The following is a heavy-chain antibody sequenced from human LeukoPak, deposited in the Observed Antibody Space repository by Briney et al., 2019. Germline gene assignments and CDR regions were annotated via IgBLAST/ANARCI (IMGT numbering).Heavy chain of an antibody. Sequence: ASVKVSCKASGYTFTGYYMHWVRQAPGQGLEWMGWINPNSGGTNYAQKFQGWVTMTRDTSISTAYMELSRLRSDDTAVYYCARGLHNDILTGYQTGWFDPWGQGTLVTVSS. CDR3: ARGLHNDILTGYQTGWFDP. CDR2: INPNSGGT. CDR1: GYTFTGYY. V-gene: IGHV1-2*04. D-gene: IGHD3-9*01. J-gene: IGHJ5*02.